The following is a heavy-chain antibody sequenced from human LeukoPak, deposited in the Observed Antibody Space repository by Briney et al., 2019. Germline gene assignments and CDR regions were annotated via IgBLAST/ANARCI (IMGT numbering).Heavy chain of an antibody. CDR3: ARGSIVAGGSAYFDY. V-gene: IGHV4-59*01. CDR1: GGSISSYY. D-gene: IGHD6-13*01. Sequence: PSETLSLTCSVSGGSISSYYWSWIWQPPEQGLELIGYIYYSWSTNYNPSLTCRVTISVETSTNQFSLNLSSVTAADTAVYYCARGSIVAGGSAYFDYWGQGTLVTVSS. CDR2: IYYSWST. J-gene: IGHJ4*02.